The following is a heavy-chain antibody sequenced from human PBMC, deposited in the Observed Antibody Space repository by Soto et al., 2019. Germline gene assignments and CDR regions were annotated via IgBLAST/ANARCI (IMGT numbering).Heavy chain of an antibody. J-gene: IGHJ1*01. V-gene: IGHV1-18*01. Sequence: QVQLVQSGAEVKKPGASVKVSCKASGYIFTNFGISWVRQARGQGPEWMGWISGYNGNTKYAQTVQGRVTMTTDTSTSTAYMELRSLRSDDTAVYYCARGGSSWSAEYYQHWGQGTLVIVSS. D-gene: IGHD6-13*01. CDR1: GYIFTNFG. CDR3: ARGGSSWSAEYYQH. CDR2: ISGYNGNT.